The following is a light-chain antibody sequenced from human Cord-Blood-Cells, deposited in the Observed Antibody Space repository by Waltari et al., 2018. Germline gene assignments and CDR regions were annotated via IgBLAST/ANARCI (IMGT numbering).Light chain of an antibody. Sequence: QSVLTQPPSSFGTPGQRVTLPCTGTRTNSGMNTGHWYQQLPGTAPRLLIYSTKQRPSGVPDRFSGSKSGTSASLAISGLQSEDEADYYCAAWDDSLNGRYVFGTGTKVTVL. CDR3: AAWDDSLNGRYV. V-gene: IGLV1-44*01. CDR2: STK. J-gene: IGLJ1*01. CDR1: RTNSGMNT.